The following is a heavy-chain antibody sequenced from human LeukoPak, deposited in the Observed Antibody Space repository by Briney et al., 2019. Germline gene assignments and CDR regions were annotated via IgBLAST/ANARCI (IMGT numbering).Heavy chain of an antibody. D-gene: IGHD5-24*01. CDR2: IYYSGST. J-gene: IGHJ3*02. CDR3: AREMATISGWAPAAFDI. Sequence: PSETLSLTCTVSGGSISSSSYYWGWIRQPPGKGLEWIGSIYYSGSTYYNPSLKSRVTISVDTSKNQFSLKLSSVTAAETAVYYCAREMATISGWAPAAFDIWGQGTMVTVSS. V-gene: IGHV4-39*02. CDR1: GGSISSSSYY.